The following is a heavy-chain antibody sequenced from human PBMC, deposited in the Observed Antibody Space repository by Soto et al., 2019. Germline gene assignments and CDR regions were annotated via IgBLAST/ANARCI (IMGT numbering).Heavy chain of an antibody. Sequence: PGGSLRLSSAASGFTFSSYGMHWVRQAPGKGLEWVAVIWYDGSNKYYADSVKGRFTISRDNSKNTLYLQMNSLRAEDTAVYYCSGWHDAFDIWGQGTMVTVSS. J-gene: IGHJ3*02. CDR1: GFTFSSYG. D-gene: IGHD6-19*01. CDR2: IWYDGSNK. CDR3: SGWHDAFDI. V-gene: IGHV3-33*01.